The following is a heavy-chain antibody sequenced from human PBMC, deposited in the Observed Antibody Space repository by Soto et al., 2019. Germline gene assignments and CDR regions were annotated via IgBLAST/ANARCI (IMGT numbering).Heavy chain of an antibody. D-gene: IGHD6-6*01. J-gene: IGHJ4*02. CDR2: ISSSSSYI. V-gene: IGHV3-21*01. CDR1: GFTFSSYS. Sequence: GGSLRLSCAASGFTFSSYSMNWVCQAPGKGLEWVSSISSSSSYIYYADSVKGRFTISRDNAKNSLYLQMNSLRAEDTAVYYCARDGIIAARRGGIDYWGQGTLVTVSS. CDR3: ARDGIIAARRGGIDY.